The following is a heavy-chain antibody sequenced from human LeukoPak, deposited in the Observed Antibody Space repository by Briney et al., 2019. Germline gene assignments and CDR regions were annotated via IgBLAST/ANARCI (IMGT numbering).Heavy chain of an antibody. J-gene: IGHJ2*01. Sequence: GGSLRLSCAASGFTFSSYAMSWVRQAPGKGLEWVSAISGSGGSTYYADSVKGRFTISRDNSKNTLYLQMNSLRAEDTAVYYCAKDWGFDYGDFYWYFDLWGRGTLVTVSS. V-gene: IGHV3-23*01. CDR2: ISGSGGST. CDR3: AKDWGFDYGDFYWYFDL. CDR1: GFTFSSYA. D-gene: IGHD4-17*01.